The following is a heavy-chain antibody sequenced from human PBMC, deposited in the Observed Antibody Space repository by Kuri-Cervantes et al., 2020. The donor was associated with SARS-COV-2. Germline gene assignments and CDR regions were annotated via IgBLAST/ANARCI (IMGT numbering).Heavy chain of an antibody. CDR2: ISGYNGNT. V-gene: IGHV1-18*01. CDR1: GYTFTTYG. J-gene: IGHJ5*02. Sequence: ASVKVSCKASGYTFTTYGISWVRQAPGQGLEWMGWISGYNGNTNYAQKVQGRVTMTTDTSTSTVYMELRSLRSDDTAVYYCATAGDIVVVPANSPKGYGWFDPWGQGTLVTVSS. CDR3: ATAGDIVVVPANSPKGYGWFDP. D-gene: IGHD2-2*01.